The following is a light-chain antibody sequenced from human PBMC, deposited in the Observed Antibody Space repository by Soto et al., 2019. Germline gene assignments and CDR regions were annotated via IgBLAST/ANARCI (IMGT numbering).Light chain of an antibody. V-gene: IGKV1-5*03. CDR1: QGIVVW. Sequence: DIQMTQSPSTLSASVGDRVTITCRASQGIVVWLAWYQQKPGKAPKLLIYKASNLESGVPSRLSGSGSGTEFTLTISSLQPDDFATYYCQQYHSYPWTFGQGAEVEIK. CDR2: KAS. CDR3: QQYHSYPWT. J-gene: IGKJ1*01.